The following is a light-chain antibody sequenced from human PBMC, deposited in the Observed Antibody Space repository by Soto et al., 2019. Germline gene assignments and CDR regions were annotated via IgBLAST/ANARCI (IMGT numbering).Light chain of an antibody. CDR1: SSDVGGYNY. V-gene: IGLV2-14*01. J-gene: IGLJ1*01. CDR3: SSYTSSSTLGV. Sequence: QSVLTQPAYVSGSPGQSITISCTGNSSDVGGYNYVSWFQHHPGKAPKLMIYDVNNRPSGVSNRFSGSKSGNTASLTISGLQAEDEADYYCSSYTSSSTLGVFGTGTKVTVL. CDR2: DVN.